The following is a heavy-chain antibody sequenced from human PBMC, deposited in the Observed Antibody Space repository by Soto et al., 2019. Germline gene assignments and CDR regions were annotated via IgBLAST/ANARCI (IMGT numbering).Heavy chain of an antibody. CDR1: GGSFSGYY. CDR3: ALLVRGYYYYGMDV. V-gene: IGHV4-34*01. D-gene: IGHD6-6*01. CDR2: INHSGST. Sequence: SETLSLTCAVYGGSFSGYYWSWIRQPPGKGLEWIGEINHSGSTNYNPSLKSRVTISVDTSKNQFSLKLSSVTAADTAVYYCALLVRGYYYYGMDVWGQGTTVTVSS. J-gene: IGHJ6*02.